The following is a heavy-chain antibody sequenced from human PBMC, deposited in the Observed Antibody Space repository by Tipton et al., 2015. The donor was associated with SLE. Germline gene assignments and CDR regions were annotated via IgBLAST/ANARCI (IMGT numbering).Heavy chain of an antibody. D-gene: IGHD6-19*01. CDR2: IFYTGST. J-gene: IGHJ4*02. Sequence: TLSLTCTVSGASFNIFYWNWIRQPPGKGLEWIGSIFYTGSTKYNPSLQSRVTISLDTSKNQFSLKLSSVTAADTAVYYCARALSSGWYYYWGQGTLVAVSS. V-gene: IGHV4-59*12. CDR1: GASFNIFY. CDR3: ARALSSGWYYY.